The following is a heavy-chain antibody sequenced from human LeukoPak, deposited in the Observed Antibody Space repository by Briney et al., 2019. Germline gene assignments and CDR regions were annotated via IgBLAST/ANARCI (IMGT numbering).Heavy chain of an antibody. CDR1: GFTFSSYS. Sequence: GGSLRLSCAASGFTFSSYSMNWVRQAPGKGLEWVSYISSSSSTIYYADSVKGRFTISRDNAKNSLYLQMNGLRAEDTAVYYCARERIVVVPAASRGYYYYMDVWGKGTTVTVSS. D-gene: IGHD2-2*01. V-gene: IGHV3-48*01. CDR2: ISSSSSTI. J-gene: IGHJ6*03. CDR3: ARERIVVVPAASRGYYYYMDV.